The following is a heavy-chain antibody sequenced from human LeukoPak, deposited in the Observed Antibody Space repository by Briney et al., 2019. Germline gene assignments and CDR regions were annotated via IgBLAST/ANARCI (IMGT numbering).Heavy chain of an antibody. V-gene: IGHV3-74*01. D-gene: IGHD5-18*01. J-gene: IGHJ4*02. CDR2: INSDGSST. CDR1: EFTFSSYW. Sequence: PGGSLRLSCAASEFTFSSYWMHWVRQPPGKGLVWVSRINSDGSSTSYADSVKGRFTISRDNAKNTLYLQMSSLRAEDTAVYYCARYSYGPGSSDYWGQGTLVTVSS. CDR3: ARYSYGPGSSDY.